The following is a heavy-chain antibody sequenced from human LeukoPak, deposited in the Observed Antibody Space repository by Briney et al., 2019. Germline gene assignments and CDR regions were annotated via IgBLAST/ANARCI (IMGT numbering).Heavy chain of an antibody. CDR2: ISSSSSYI. D-gene: IGHD2/OR15-2a*01. Sequence: AGGSLRLSCAASGFTFSSYSMNWVRQAPGKGLEWVSSISSSSSYIYYADSVKGRFTISRDNAKNSLYLQMNSLRAEDTAVYYCAKEVSSGFDYWGQGTLVSVCS. CDR1: GFTFSSYS. J-gene: IGHJ4*02. V-gene: IGHV3-21*01. CDR3: AKEVSSGFDY.